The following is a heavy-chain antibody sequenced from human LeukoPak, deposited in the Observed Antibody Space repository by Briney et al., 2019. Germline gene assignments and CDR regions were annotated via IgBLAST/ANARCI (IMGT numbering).Heavy chain of an antibody. V-gene: IGHV4-39*07. CDR3: AREFDYGEPFDY. CDR1: GGSISSSSYY. Sequence: SETLSLTCTVSGGSISSSSYYWGWIRQPPGKGLEWIGSIYYSGSTYYSPSLKSRVTISVDTSKNQFSLKLSSVTAADTAVYYCAREFDYGEPFDYWGQGTLVTVSS. CDR2: IYYSGST. J-gene: IGHJ4*02. D-gene: IGHD4-17*01.